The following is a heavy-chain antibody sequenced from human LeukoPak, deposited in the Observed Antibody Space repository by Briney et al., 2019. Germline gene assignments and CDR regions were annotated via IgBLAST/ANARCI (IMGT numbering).Heavy chain of an antibody. D-gene: IGHD4-17*01. CDR3: ARYTHDYGDHDFDY. V-gene: IGHV4-59*08. CDR2: IYYSGRT. Sequence: KPSETLSLTCSVSGGSISSYYWSWIRQPPGKGLEWIGYIYYSGRTNYNPSLKSRVTISIDTSKNQFSLKLRSVTAADTAVYFCARYTHDYGDHDFDYWGQGTLVTVSS. J-gene: IGHJ4*02. CDR1: GGSISSYY.